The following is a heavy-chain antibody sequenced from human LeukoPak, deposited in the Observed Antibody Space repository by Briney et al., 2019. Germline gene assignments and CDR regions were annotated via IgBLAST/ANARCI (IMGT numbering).Heavy chain of an antibody. CDR1: GGTFSSYA. CDR3: VGGSGMATIWEDAFDI. D-gene: IGHD5-24*01. V-gene: IGHV1-69*13. Sequence: SVKVSCKASGGTFSSYAISWVRQAPGQGLEWMGGIIPIFGTANYAQKFQGRVTITADESTSTAYMELSSLRSEDTAVYYCVGGSGMATIWEDAFDIWGQGTLVTVSS. J-gene: IGHJ4*02. CDR2: IIPIFGTA.